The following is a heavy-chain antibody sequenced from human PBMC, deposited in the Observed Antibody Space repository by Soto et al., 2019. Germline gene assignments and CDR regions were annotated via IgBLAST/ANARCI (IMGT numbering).Heavy chain of an antibody. J-gene: IGHJ6*02. Sequence: QVQLQESGPGLVKPSETLSLTCTVSGGSISSYYWSWIRQSPGKGLEWIGYIHYSGSTKSNPSLKSRVTISVDTSRNQVSLKLSSVTAAYSAVYFCARARYQLLHPYYYGMDVWVQGTTVTVSS. V-gene: IGHV4-59*01. CDR3: ARARYQLLHPYYYGMDV. CDR2: IHYSGST. CDR1: GGSISSYY. D-gene: IGHD2-2*01.